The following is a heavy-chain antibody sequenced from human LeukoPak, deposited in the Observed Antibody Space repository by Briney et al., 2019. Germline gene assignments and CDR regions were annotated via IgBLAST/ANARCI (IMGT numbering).Heavy chain of an antibody. CDR3: ASTPGGYSSGWFWFDP. V-gene: IGHV4-61*02. D-gene: IGHD6-19*01. CDR2: IYTSGST. CDR1: GGSISSGSYY. J-gene: IGHJ5*02. Sequence: SQTLSLTCTVSGGSISSGSYYWSWIRQPAGRGLEWIGRIYTSGSTNYNPSLKSRVTISVDTSKNQFSLKLSSVTAADTAVYYCASTPGGYSSGWFWFDPWGQGTLVTVSS.